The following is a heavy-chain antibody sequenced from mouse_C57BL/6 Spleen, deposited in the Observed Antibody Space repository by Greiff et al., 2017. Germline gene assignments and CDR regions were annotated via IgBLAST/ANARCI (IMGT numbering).Heavy chain of an antibody. CDR2: INPNNGGT. Sequence: VQLQQSGPELVKPGASVKIPCKASGYTFTDYNMDWVKQSHGKSLEWIGNINPNNGGTIYNQKFKGKATLTVDQSSSTAYMELRSLTSEDTAVYYCARSLYGNYFDYWGQGTTLTVSS. V-gene: IGHV1-18*01. CDR1: GYTFTDYN. J-gene: IGHJ2*01. D-gene: IGHD2-1*01. CDR3: ARSLYGNYFDY.